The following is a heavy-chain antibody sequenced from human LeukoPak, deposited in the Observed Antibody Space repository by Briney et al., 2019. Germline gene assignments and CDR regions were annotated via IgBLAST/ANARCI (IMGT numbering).Heavy chain of an antibody. D-gene: IGHD6-19*01. V-gene: IGHV4-34*01. CDR2: INHSGGT. J-gene: IGHJ4*02. CDR1: GGSFSGYY. Sequence: SETLSLTCAVYGGSFSGYYWSWIRQPPGKGLEWIGEINHSGGTNYNPSLKSRVTISVDTSKNQFSLKLSSVTAADTAVYYCARARIAVAGDFDYWGQGTLVTVSS. CDR3: ARARIAVAGDFDY.